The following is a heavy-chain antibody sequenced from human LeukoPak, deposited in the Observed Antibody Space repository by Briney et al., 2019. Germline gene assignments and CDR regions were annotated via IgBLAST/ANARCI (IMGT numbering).Heavy chain of an antibody. CDR2: IYYSGST. D-gene: IGHD1-26*01. V-gene: IGHV4-59*12. CDR3: ARGRRFSGGYFV. CDR1: GGSISSYY. J-gene: IGHJ4*02. Sequence: SETLSLTCTVSGGSISSYYWSWIWQPPGKGLEWIGYIYYSGSTNYSPSLKSRVTISVDTSKNQFSLNLSSVTVADTAVYYCARGRRFSGGYFVWGQGTLVTVSS.